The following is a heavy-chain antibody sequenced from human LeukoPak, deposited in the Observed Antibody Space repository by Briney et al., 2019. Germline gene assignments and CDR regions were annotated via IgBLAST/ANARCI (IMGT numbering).Heavy chain of an antibody. CDR1: GGTFSSYA. CDR3: ARDAYDSSGEEYYFDY. V-gene: IGHV1-69*05. CDR2: IIPIFGTA. J-gene: IGHJ4*02. Sequence: GSSVKVSCKASGGTFSSYAISWVRQVPGQGLEWMGRIIPIFGTANYAQKFQGRVTITTDESTSTAYMELSSLRSEDTAVYYCARDAYDSSGEEYYFDYWGQGTLVTVSS. D-gene: IGHD3-22*01.